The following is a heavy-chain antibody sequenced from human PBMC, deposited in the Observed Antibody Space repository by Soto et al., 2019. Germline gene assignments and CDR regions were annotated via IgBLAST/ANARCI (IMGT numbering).Heavy chain of an antibody. CDR1: GFTVSTYG. CDR3: TGEVASGY. CDR2: ISRDGGTK. Sequence: QVQLVESGGGVVQPGRSLRLSCAVSGFTVSTYGMHWVRQAPGKGLEWVAGISRDGGTKIYADSVKGRFTISRDNSRNTLFLEMNSLRGDDMAVYYCTGEVASGYWGQGTLVTVSS. V-gene: IGHV3-30*03. J-gene: IGHJ4*02. D-gene: IGHD2-8*02.